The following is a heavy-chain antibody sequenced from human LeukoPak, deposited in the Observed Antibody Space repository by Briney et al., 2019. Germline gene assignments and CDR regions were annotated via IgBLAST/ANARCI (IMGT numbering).Heavy chain of an antibody. CDR1: YYAISRGHY. Sequence: SETLSLTCTVSYYAISRGHYWGWVRQPPGKGLEWITSIYRDGDATYNPSLKSRVSSSVDTSKNQFSLRLSSVTAADTAVYYCARGGYNALGYWGQGTLVTVSS. J-gene: IGHJ4*02. CDR2: IYRDGDA. D-gene: IGHD5-24*01. CDR3: ARGGYNALGY. V-gene: IGHV4-38-2*02.